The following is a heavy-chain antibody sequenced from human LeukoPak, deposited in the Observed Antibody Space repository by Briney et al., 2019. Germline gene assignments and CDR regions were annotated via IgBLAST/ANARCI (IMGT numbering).Heavy chain of an antibody. CDR1: GFTFSIYS. V-gene: IGHV3-21*01. D-gene: IGHD3-22*01. Sequence: TGGSLRLSCAPSGFTFSIYSMNWFPKSPGKGLEWVSYFIRSSSHIYYADSVKGRFNIYRDNYKNPLYLQMHCLSGGHTAVLYCGRDVTDDSSGYLYWGQGTLVSVPS. J-gene: IGHJ4*02. CDR2: FIRSSSHI. CDR3: GRDVTDDSSGYLY.